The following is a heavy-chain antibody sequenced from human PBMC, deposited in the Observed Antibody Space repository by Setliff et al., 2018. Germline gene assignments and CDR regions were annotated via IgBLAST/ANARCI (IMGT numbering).Heavy chain of an antibody. Sequence: KSSETLSLTCAVYGGSFSGYYWSWIRQPPGKGLEWIGEINHSGSTNYNPSLKSRVTISVDTSKNQFSLKLSSVTAADTAVYYCARGGLNEGWGSYRFEGYYYYGMDVWGQGTTVTVSS. J-gene: IGHJ6*02. CDR2: INHSGST. V-gene: IGHV4-34*01. CDR3: ARGGLNEGWGSYRFEGYYYYGMDV. CDR1: GGSFSGYY. D-gene: IGHD3-16*02.